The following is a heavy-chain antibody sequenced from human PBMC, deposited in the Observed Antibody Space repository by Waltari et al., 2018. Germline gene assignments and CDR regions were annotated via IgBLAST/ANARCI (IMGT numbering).Heavy chain of an antibody. CDR2: IYYSGST. V-gene: IGHV4-39*01. CDR1: GGSISSSSYY. D-gene: IGHD6-13*01. J-gene: IGHJ4*02. Sequence: QLQLQESGPGLVKPSETLSLTCTVSGGSISSSSYYWGWIRQPPGKGLEWIGSIYYSGSTYYNPSLKSRVTISVDTSKNQFSLKLSSVTAADTAVYYCARQDELYSSSWYFDYWGQGTLVTVSS. CDR3: ARQDELYSSSWYFDY.